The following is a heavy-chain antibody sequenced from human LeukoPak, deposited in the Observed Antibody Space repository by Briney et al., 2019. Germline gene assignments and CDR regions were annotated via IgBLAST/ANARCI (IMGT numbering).Heavy chain of an antibody. D-gene: IGHD5-12*01. Sequence: GESLQISCKGSGYSFTNYWINWVRQMPGKGLEWMGIIYPGDSDTRYSPSLQGQVTISADKSISTVYLQWSSLKVSDTAMYYCAKLGSTPGPFDIWGQGTMVTVSS. CDR1: GYSFTNYW. V-gene: IGHV5-51*01. CDR2: IYPGDSDT. CDR3: AKLGSTPGPFDI. J-gene: IGHJ3*02.